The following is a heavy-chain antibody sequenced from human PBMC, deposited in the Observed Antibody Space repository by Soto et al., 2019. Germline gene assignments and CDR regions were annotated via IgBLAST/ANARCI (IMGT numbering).Heavy chain of an antibody. J-gene: IGHJ6*02. CDR1: GFTFSSYG. CDR3: ARVRGSSTIVQGYYYGMDV. V-gene: IGHV3-33*01. Sequence: PGGSLRLSCAASGFTFSSYGMHWVRQAPGKGLEWVAVIWYDGSNKYYADSVKGRFTISRDNSKNTLYLQMNSMRAEDTAVYYCARVRGSSTIVQGYYYGMDVWGQGTTVTVSS. D-gene: IGHD3-10*01. CDR2: IWYDGSNK.